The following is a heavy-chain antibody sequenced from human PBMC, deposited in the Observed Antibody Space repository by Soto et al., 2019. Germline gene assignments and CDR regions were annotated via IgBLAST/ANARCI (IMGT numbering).Heavy chain of an antibody. J-gene: IGHJ4*02. D-gene: IGHD2-15*01. CDR2: ISSSGGST. CDR1: GFTFSSNA. CDR3: AKAQGGSYFEY. V-gene: IGHV3-23*01. Sequence: EVQLLESGGGLVQPGGSLRLSCAASGFTFSSNAMSWVRQAPGKGLEWVSGISSSGGSTYYADSVKGRFTISRDNSKNMLYLQMNNLRAEDTAVYYCAKAQGGSYFEYWGQGTLVTVSS.